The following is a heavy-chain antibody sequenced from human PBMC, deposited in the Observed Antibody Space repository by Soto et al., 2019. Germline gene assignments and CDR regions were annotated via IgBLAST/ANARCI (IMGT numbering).Heavy chain of an antibody. CDR3: ARDLVWSGDSDAFDI. Sequence: SETLSLTCTVSGGSISSYYWSWIRQPAGKGLEWIGRIYTSGSTNYNPSLKSRGTMSVDTSKNQSSLKLSSVTAADTAVYYCARDLVWSGDSDAFDIWGQGTMVTVSS. V-gene: IGHV4-4*07. CDR1: GGSISSYY. J-gene: IGHJ3*02. D-gene: IGHD4-17*01. CDR2: IYTSGST.